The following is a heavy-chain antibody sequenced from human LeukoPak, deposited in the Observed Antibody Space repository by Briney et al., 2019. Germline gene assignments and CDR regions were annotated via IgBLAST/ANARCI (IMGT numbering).Heavy chain of an antibody. V-gene: IGHV4-4*07. D-gene: IGHD2-15*01. J-gene: IGHJ3*02. CDR3: ARYSRENDVFAFDI. CDR2: IYTSGST. Sequence: SETLSLTCTVSGGSISSYYWSWIRQPAGKGLEWIGRIYTSGSTNYNPSLKSRVIMSVDTSKNQFSLKLSSVTAADTAVYYRARYSRENDVFAFDIWGQGTMVTVSS. CDR1: GGSISSYY.